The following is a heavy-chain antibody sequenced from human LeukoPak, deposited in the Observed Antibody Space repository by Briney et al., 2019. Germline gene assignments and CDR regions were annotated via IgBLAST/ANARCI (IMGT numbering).Heavy chain of an antibody. V-gene: IGHV1-8*01. CDR1: GYTFTSYD. CDR2: MNPNSGNT. D-gene: IGHD6-6*01. CDR3: ARGPPLYSSSSYYYYYGMDV. Sequence: ASVKVSCKASGYTFTSYDINWVRQATGQGLEWMGRMNPNSGNTGYAQKFQGRVTMTRNTSISTAYMELSSLRSEDTAVYYCARGPPLYSSSSYYYYYGMDVWGQGTTVTVSS. J-gene: IGHJ6*02.